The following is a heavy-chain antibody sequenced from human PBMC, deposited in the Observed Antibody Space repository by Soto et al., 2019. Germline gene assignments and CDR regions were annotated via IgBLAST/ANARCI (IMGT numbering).Heavy chain of an antibody. V-gene: IGHV3-7*03. CDR3: ARIGYSSSSLDY. CDR1: GFSFSNYW. CDR2: IKQDGSQK. J-gene: IGHJ4*02. Sequence: ESGGGLVQPGGSLRLSCAASGFSFSNYWMSWVRQAPGKGLEWVANIKQDGSQKYYVDSVKGRFTISRDNAKNSVYLQINSLRAEDTAVYYCARIGYSSSSLDYWGQGTLATVSS. D-gene: IGHD6-13*01.